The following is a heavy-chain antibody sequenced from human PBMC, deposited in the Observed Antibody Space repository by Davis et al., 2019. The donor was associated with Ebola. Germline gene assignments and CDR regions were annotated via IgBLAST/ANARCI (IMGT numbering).Heavy chain of an antibody. D-gene: IGHD2-2*01. CDR3: ARDPGHCSTTTCPKFDY. Sequence: SETLSLTCAVSGGSIISSNWWSWVRQAPGKGLEWIGEIFHSGSTNYKSSLKSRVTISVDKSKNQFSLQLTSVTAADTAVYYCARDPGHCSTTTCPKFDYWGQGILVTVSS. V-gene: IGHV4-4*02. J-gene: IGHJ4*02. CDR1: GGSIISSNW. CDR2: IFHSGST.